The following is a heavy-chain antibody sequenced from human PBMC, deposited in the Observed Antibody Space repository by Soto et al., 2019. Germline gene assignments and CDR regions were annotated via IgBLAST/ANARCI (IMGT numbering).Heavy chain of an antibody. CDR3: ARAQGRGYGKFDY. CDR2: IYYSGST. Sequence: SETLSLTCAVSGGSISIGTYSWSWIRQPPGKGLEWIGYIYYSGSTYYNPSLRSRVTISVDRSKNQFSLKLSSVTAADTAVYYCARAQGRGYGKFDYWGQGTLVTVSS. V-gene: IGHV4-30-2*01. J-gene: IGHJ4*02. D-gene: IGHD5-18*01. CDR1: GGSISIGTYS.